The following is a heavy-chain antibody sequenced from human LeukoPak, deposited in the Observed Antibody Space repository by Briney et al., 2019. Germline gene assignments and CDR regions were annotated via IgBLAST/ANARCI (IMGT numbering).Heavy chain of an antibody. J-gene: IGHJ6*02. CDR1: GGSISSYY. D-gene: IGHD6-13*01. Sequence: SETLSLTCTVSGGSISSYYWSWIRQPPGKGLEWIGYTYYSGSTNYNPSLKSRVTISVDTSKNQFPLKLSSVTAADTAVYYCARGGQTGYSSSWYPNYYYYYGMDVWGQGTTVTVSS. V-gene: IGHV4-59*12. CDR2: TYYSGST. CDR3: ARGGQTGYSSSWYPNYYYYYGMDV.